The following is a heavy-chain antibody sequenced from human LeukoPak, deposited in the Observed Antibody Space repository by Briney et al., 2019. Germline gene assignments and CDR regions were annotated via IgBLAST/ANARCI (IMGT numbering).Heavy chain of an antibody. V-gene: IGHV3-7*01. CDR1: GFTFSSYW. J-gene: IGHJ6*03. D-gene: IGHD6-19*01. CDR3: ARDQPYSSGWYYFYYMDV. Sequence: PGGSLRLSCAASGFTFSSYWMSWVRQAPGKGLEWVANIKQDGSEKYYVDSVKGRFTISRDNAKNSLYLQMNSLRAEDTAVYYCARDQPYSSGWYYFYYMDVWGKGTTVTVSS. CDR2: IKQDGSEK.